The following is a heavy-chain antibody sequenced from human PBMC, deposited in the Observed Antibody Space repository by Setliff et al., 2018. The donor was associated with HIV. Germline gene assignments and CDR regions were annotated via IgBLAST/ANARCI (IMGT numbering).Heavy chain of an antibody. CDR1: AYSFTTFW. CDR2: IYPGDSDT. V-gene: IGHV5-51*01. D-gene: IGHD1-1*01. Sequence: GESLKISCKGSAYSFTTFWIAWVRQMPGKGLEWMGIIYPGDSDTTYSPSFQGQVTISVDKSISTAYLQWSSLKASDGAMYYCARQTVHTTHSLDFGSPNRDYYYGMDVWGQGTTVTVSS. CDR3: ARQTVHTTHSLDFGSPNRDYYYGMDV. J-gene: IGHJ6*02.